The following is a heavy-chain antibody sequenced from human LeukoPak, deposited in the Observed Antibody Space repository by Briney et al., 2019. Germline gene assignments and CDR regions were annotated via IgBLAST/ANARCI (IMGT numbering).Heavy chain of an antibody. Sequence: PSETLSLTCTVSGSSIGTYSWSWIRQPPGKGLEWIGEINHSGSTNYNPSLKSRVTISVDTSKNQFSLKLSSVTAADTAVYYCARGVGGATTPGSGWYFDLWGRGTLVTVSS. CDR3: ARGVGGATTPGSGWYFDL. J-gene: IGHJ2*01. V-gene: IGHV4-34*01. CDR1: GSSIGTYS. CDR2: INHSGST. D-gene: IGHD1-26*01.